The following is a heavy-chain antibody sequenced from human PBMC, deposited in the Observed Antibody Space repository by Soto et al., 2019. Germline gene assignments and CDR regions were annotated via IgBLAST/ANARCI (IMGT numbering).Heavy chain of an antibody. V-gene: IGHV3-30-3*01. CDR1: GFTFSSYA. D-gene: IGHD3-22*01. J-gene: IGHJ4*02. CDR2: ISYDGSNK. CDR3: ARWIVVVTPHFDY. Sequence: QVQLVESGGGVVQPGRSLRLSCAASGFTFSSYAMHWVRQAPGKGLEWVAVISYDGSNKYYADSVKGRFTISRDNSKNTLYLQMNSLRAEDTAVYYCARWIVVVTPHFDYWGQGTLVTVSS.